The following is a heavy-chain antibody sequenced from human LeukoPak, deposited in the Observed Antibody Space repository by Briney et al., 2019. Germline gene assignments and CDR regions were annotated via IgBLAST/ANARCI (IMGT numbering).Heavy chain of an antibody. J-gene: IGHJ6*03. D-gene: IGHD3-3*01. V-gene: IGHV4-34*01. CDR1: GGSFSGDY. CDR2: INHRGSA. Sequence: RSEALSLTCAVYGGSFSGDYWSWSRQPPGKGLEWMGAINHRGSANYNPSLKSRVAISVDTSKNQVSLKLSSVTAADQAVYYCARGSDRFWSGFPRGYYYMDVWGKGTTVTVSS. CDR3: ARGSDRFWSGFPRGYYYMDV.